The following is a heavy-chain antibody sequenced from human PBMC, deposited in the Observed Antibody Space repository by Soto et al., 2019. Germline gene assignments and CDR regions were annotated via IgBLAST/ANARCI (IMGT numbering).Heavy chain of an antibody. CDR3: ARVEDYCSGCSCYSPGYYYYGMDV. V-gene: IGHV3-30-3*01. CDR2: ISYDGSNK. D-gene: IGHD2-15*01. J-gene: IGHJ6*02. Sequence: PGGSLRLSCAASGFTFSSYAMHWVRQAPGKGLEWVAVISYDGSNKYYADSVKGRFTISRDNSKNTLYLQMNSLRAEDTAVYYCARVEDYCSGCSCYSPGYYYYGMDVWGQGTTVTVSS. CDR1: GFTFSSYA.